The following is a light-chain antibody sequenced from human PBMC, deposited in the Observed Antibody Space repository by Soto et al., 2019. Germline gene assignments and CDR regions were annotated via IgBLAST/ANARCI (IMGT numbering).Light chain of an antibody. CDR1: QGIRSE. V-gene: IGKV1-6*01. J-gene: IGKJ4*01. CDR2: TAS. Sequence: AIQMTQSPSSLSASVGYIVTITCRASQGIRSELGWYQQKPGKGPNLLIYTASTLQSGVPSRVRGRGSGTDFTLTVSSLEPEDFATYYCIQEYNYPLTLGGGTKVDI. CDR3: IQEYNYPLT.